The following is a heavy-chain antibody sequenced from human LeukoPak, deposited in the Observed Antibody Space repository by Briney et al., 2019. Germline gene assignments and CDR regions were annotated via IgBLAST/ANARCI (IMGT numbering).Heavy chain of an antibody. CDR2: ISSSGSTI. J-gene: IGHJ6*03. Sequence: PGGSLRLSCAASGFTFSSYEMNWVRQAPGKGLEWVSYISSSGSTIYYADSVKGRFTISRDNAKNSLYLQMNSLRAEDTAVYYCARISVVSDYMDVWGKGTTVTVSS. V-gene: IGHV3-48*03. CDR3: ARISVVSDYMDV. CDR1: GFTFSSYE. D-gene: IGHD2-15*01.